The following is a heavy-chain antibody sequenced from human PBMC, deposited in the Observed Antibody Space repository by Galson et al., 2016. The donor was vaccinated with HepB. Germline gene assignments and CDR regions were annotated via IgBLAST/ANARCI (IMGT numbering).Heavy chain of an antibody. CDR3: VRSDSGSYTD. Sequence: SLRLSCAASGFTFATYGMNWVRQAPGKGLEWVSTIWNDGSHEGYADSVKGRFIISRDNSKNMLYLQMSSLRVGDTAVYYCVRSDSGSYTDWGQGAQVIVSS. D-gene: IGHD1-26*01. CDR1: GFTFATYG. V-gene: IGHV3-33*01. CDR2: IWNDGSHE. J-gene: IGHJ4*02.